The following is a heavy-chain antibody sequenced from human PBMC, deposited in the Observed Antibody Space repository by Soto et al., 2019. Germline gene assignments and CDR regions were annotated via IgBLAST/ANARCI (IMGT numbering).Heavy chain of an antibody. Sequence: PGGSLRLSCAASGFTFSSYAMSCVRQAPGKGLEWVSVISGSDDSTYYADSVKGRFTISRDNSKNTLYLQMNSLRAEDTAVYYCAKRSSSSTFDFWGKGTLVTVSS. D-gene: IGHD6-6*01. J-gene: IGHJ4*02. CDR3: AKRSSSSTFDF. V-gene: IGHV3-23*01. CDR1: GFTFSSYA. CDR2: ISGSDDST.